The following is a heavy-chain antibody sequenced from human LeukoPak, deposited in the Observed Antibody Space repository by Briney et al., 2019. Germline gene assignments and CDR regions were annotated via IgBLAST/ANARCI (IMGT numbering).Heavy chain of an antibody. CDR1: GGSISGGGYY. D-gene: IGHD2-2*01. CDR3: ARYCSSTSCTYYYYYGMDV. CDR2: IYYSGST. J-gene: IGHJ6*04. Sequence: PSETLSLTCTVSGGSISGGGYYWSWIRQHPGKGLEWIGYIYYSGSTYYNPSLKSRVTISVDTSKNQFSLKLSSVTAADTAVYYCARYCSSTSCTYYYYYGMDVWGKGTTVTVSS. V-gene: IGHV4-31*03.